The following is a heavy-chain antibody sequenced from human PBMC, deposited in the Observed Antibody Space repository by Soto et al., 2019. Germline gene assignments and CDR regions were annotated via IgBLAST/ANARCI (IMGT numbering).Heavy chain of an antibody. J-gene: IGHJ5*02. Sequence: QVQLVQSGAEVKKPGASVRVSCKASGYSFSGSYIHWVRQTPRHGLEWMSRINPKSGHTVLGEKFEDRVTMTRDTSINTVYMELGNLTSDDTAVYYWGRNVAPQQQVTKTRGRFFDPWGQGTLVTVSS. D-gene: IGHD6-13*01. CDR2: INPKSGHT. CDR1: GYSFSGSY. CDR3: GRNVAPQQQVTKTRGRFFDP. V-gene: IGHV1-2*06.